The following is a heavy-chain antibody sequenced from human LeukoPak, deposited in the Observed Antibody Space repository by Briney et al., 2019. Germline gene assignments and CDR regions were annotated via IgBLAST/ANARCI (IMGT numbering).Heavy chain of an antibody. V-gene: IGHV4-39*07. CDR1: GGSISNSDYY. CDR3: ASFRRITMTGDY. CDR2: INHSGST. D-gene: IGHD3-22*01. Sequence: NPSETLSLTCTVSGGSISNSDYYWSWIRQPPGKGLEWIGEINHSGSTNYNPSLKSRVTISVDTSKNQFSLKLSSVTAADTAVYYCASFRRITMTGDYWGQGTLVTVSS. J-gene: IGHJ4*02.